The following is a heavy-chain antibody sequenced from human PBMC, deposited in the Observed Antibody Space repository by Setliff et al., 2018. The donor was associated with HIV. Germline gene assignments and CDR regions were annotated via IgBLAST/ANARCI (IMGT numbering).Heavy chain of an antibody. CDR1: GFTFGDYA. D-gene: IGHD3-3*01. CDR2: IRSKTYGGTT. J-gene: IGHJ6*03. V-gene: IGHV3-49*04. Sequence: GGSLRLSCTASGFTFGDYAMSWVRQAPGKGLEWVSFIRSKTYGGTTEYAASVKGRFTISRDDSKSIAYLQMNSLKTEDTAVYYCTREDVKFSEWPIHYYMDVWGKGTTVTVSS. CDR3: TREDVKFSEWPIHYYMDV.